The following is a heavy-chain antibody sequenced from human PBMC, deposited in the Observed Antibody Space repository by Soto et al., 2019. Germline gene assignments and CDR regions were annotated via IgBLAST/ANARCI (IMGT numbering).Heavy chain of an antibody. D-gene: IGHD3-16*01. V-gene: IGHV1-69*12. Sequence: QVQLVQSGAEVKKPGSSVKVSCKASVGTFSSYAISWLRQATGQGLEWMGGIITIFGTADYAQKFQGRVAITADASTSTAYMEMSSLRSEDTAVYYCARAWGPSYYYGMDVGGQGTKVTVSS. CDR1: VGTFSSYA. CDR2: IITIFGTA. J-gene: IGHJ6*02. CDR3: ARAWGPSYYYGMDV.